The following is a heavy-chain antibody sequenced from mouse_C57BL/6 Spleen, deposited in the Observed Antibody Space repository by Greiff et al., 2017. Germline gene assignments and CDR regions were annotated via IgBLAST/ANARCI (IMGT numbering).Heavy chain of an antibody. J-gene: IGHJ2*01. V-gene: IGHV3-6*01. CDR1: GYSITSGYY. CDR3: ASGGNYYYFDY. Sequence: DVKLQESGPGLVKPSQSLSLTCSVTGYSITSGYYWNWIRQFPGNKLEWMGYISYDGSNNYNPSLKNRISITRDTSKNQFFLKLNSVTTEDTATXYCASGGNYYYFDYWGQGTTLTVSS. CDR2: ISYDGSN. D-gene: IGHD2-1*01.